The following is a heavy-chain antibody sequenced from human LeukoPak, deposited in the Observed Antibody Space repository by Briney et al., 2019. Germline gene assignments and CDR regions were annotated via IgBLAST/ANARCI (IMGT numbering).Heavy chain of an antibody. V-gene: IGHV3-53*01. CDR1: GFTVSSNY. J-gene: IGHJ6*02. D-gene: IGHD3-9*01. CDR2: IYSGGST. Sequence: GGSLRLSCAASGFTVSSNYMSWVRQAPGKGLEWVSVIYSGGSTYYADSVKGRFTISRDNSKNTLYLQMNSLRAEDTAVYYCARSYDILTGFGAPHGMDVWGQGTTVTVSS. CDR3: ARSYDILTGFGAPHGMDV.